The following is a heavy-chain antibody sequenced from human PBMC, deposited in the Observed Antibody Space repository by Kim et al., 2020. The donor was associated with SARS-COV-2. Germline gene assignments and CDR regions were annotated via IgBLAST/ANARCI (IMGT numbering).Heavy chain of an antibody. D-gene: IGHD4-17*01. V-gene: IGHV1-46*01. Sequence: AQKCQGRATMPREPSTSTVYMELSSLRSEDTALYYCARPAGDYGTYYFDYWGQGTLVTVSS. J-gene: IGHJ4*02. CDR3: ARPAGDYGTYYFDY.